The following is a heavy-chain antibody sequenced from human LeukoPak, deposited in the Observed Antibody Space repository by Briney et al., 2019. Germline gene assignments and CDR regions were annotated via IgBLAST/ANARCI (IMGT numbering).Heavy chain of an antibody. CDR3: ARSRLDV. Sequence: PGGSLRLSCAASKFTFSSYAMSWVRQAPGKGLEWVSDISISGGRAYYADSVKGRFTISRDNSKNTVYLQMNSLRDEDTAVYHCARSRLDVWGQGTTVTVSS. J-gene: IGHJ6*02. CDR2: ISISGGRA. CDR1: KFTFSSYA. V-gene: IGHV3-23*01.